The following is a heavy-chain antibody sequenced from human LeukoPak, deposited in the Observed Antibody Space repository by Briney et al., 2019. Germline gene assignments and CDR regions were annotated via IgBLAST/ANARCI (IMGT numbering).Heavy chain of an antibody. CDR3: ARNRSDCSTRSCSFTGFDY. CDR2: IYYSGST. D-gene: IGHD2-15*01. V-gene: IGHV4-39*01. Sequence: PSETLSLTCTVSGGPISTANSYWSWIRQTPGKGLEWIGSIYYSGSTHYNPSLKSRVTISVDTSKNEFSLRLRFVTAADTAVYYCARNRSDCSTRSCSFTGFDYWGQGTLVTVSS. J-gene: IGHJ4*02. CDR1: GGPISTANSY.